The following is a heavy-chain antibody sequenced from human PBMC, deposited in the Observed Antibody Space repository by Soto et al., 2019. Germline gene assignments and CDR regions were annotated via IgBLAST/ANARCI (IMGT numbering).Heavy chain of an antibody. CDR1: GFTVGSNY. Sequence: PGGSLRLSCAASGFTVGSNYMSWVRQAPGKGLEWVSVIYSEGTPYYADSVKGRFTISRENSNNTLYLHMNNLRAEDTAVYYCARSTYYDILTRSYYYHAMDVWGQGTTVTVSS. CDR3: ARSTYYDILTRSYYYHAMDV. CDR2: IYSEGTP. V-gene: IGHV3-53*01. D-gene: IGHD3-9*01. J-gene: IGHJ6*02.